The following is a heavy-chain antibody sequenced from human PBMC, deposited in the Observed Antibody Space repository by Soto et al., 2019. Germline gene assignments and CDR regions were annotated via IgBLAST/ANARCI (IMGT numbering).Heavy chain of an antibody. Sequence: QVQLVESGGGVVQPGRSLRLSCAASGCIFSNYVMDWVRQAPGKGLEWVAFMSYDGTTKYYADSVKGRFTISRDNSKHTLYLQMNNLRPEDTGVYYCAREVLGSRYFDYWGQGTLVTVSS. V-gene: IGHV3-30-3*01. CDR1: GCIFSNYV. CDR3: AREVLGSRYFDY. CDR2: MSYDGTTK. D-gene: IGHD2-8*02. J-gene: IGHJ4*02.